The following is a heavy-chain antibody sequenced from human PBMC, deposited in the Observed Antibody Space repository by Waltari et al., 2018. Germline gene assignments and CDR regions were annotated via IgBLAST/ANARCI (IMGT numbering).Heavy chain of an antibody. CDR1: GGSISRYY. D-gene: IGHD6-6*01. CDR2: IYYSGST. Sequence: QVQLQESGPGLVKPSETLSLTCPVSGGSISRYYWSWIRQPPGKGLEWIGYIYYSGSTNYNPSLKSRVTISVDTSKNQFSLKLSSVTAADTAVYYCARGLGYYYYYYMDVWGKGTTVTVSS. V-gene: IGHV4-59*01. CDR3: ARGLGYYYYYYMDV. J-gene: IGHJ6*03.